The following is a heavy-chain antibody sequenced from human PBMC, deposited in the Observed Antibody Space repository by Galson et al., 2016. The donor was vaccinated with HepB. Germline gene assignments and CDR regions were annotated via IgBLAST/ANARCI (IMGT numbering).Heavy chain of an antibody. CDR1: GYTVTSYA. V-gene: IGHV1-3*01. J-gene: IGHJ4*02. Sequence: SVKVSCTASGYTVTSYALRWVRQAPGKSLQWVGWINAGYGDTKIAQRFQGRVTITRDTSANTAYMELRGLRSEDTAVYYCARERCSGDNCYAYFDSWGQGTLVTVSS. CDR3: ARERCSGDNCYAYFDS. D-gene: IGHD2-15*01. CDR2: INAGYGDT.